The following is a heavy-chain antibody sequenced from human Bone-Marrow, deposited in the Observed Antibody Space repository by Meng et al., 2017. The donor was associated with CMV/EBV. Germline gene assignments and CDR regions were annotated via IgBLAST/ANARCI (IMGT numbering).Heavy chain of an antibody. V-gene: IGHV1-46*01. CDR1: GYTFTSYY. CDR3: ARNTLYYDFWSGYYDYYGMDV. CDR2: INPSGGST. Sequence: ASVKVSCKASGYTFTSYYMHWVRQAPGQGLEWMGIINPSGGSTSYAQKFQGRVTMTTDTSTSTAYMELRSLRSDDTAVYYCARNTLYYDFWSGYYDYYGMDVWGQGTTVTVSS. J-gene: IGHJ6*02. D-gene: IGHD3-3*01.